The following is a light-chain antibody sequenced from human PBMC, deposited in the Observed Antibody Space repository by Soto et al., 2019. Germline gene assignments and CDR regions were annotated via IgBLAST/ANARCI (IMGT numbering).Light chain of an antibody. CDR1: QSVTSNY. Sequence: EIVLTQSPGTLSLSPGERATLSCRASQSVTSNYLAWYQQKPGQAPRLLIFGASNRATGIPDRFSGSGSGTDFTLTITRLEPEDFAVYFCRQYDSSPPMYTFGQGTKLEIK. J-gene: IGKJ2*01. CDR2: GAS. CDR3: RQYDSSPPMYT. V-gene: IGKV3-20*01.